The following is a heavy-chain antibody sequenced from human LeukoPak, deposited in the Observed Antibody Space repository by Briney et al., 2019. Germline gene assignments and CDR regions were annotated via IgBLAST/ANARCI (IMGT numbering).Heavy chain of an antibody. CDR2: ISYDGSNK. CDR3: AKDTRQWLVLGYFQH. Sequence: GSLRLSCAASGFTSSSYGMHWVRQAPGKGLEWVAVISYDGSNKYYADSVKGRFTISRDNSKNTLYLQMNSLRAEDTAVYYCAKDTRQWLVLGYFQHWGQGTLVTVSS. V-gene: IGHV3-30*18. J-gene: IGHJ1*01. D-gene: IGHD6-19*01. CDR1: GFTSSSYG.